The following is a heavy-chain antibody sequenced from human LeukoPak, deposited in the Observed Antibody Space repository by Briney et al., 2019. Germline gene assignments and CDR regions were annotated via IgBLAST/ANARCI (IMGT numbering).Heavy chain of an antibody. CDR2: IYTSGST. CDR1: GGSISSYY. J-gene: IGHJ5*02. Sequence: KSSETLSLTCTVSGGSISSYYWSWIRQPPGKGREWIGYIYTSGSTNYNPSLKSRVTISVDTPKNPFSLKLSSVTAADTAVYYCARLFSGYDSSWFDPWGQGTLVTVSS. V-gene: IGHV4-4*09. D-gene: IGHD5-12*01. CDR3: ARLFSGYDSSWFDP.